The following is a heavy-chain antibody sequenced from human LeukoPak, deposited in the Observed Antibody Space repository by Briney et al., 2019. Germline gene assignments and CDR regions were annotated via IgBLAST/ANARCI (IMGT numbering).Heavy chain of an antibody. J-gene: IGHJ6*02. CDR1: GYTFTSYY. CDR3: ARDGSGYSYYYGMDV. D-gene: IGHD5-18*01. CDR2: INPSGGST. V-gene: IGHV1-46*01. Sequence: ASVKVSCKASGYTFTSYYMHWVRQAPGQGLEWMGIINPSGGSTSYAQKLQGRVTMTTDTSTSTAYMELRSLRSDDTAVYYCARDGSGYSYYYGMDVWGQGTTVTVSS.